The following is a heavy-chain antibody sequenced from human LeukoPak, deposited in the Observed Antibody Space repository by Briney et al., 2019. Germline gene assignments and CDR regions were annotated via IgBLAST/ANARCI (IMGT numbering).Heavy chain of an antibody. CDR2: IYPGDSDT. J-gene: IGHJ5*02. V-gene: IGHV5-51*01. Sequence: GESLKISCEGFGFRFASSWIAWVRQMPGKGLEWMGIIYPGDSDTRYSPSFQGQVTISADTSISPAYLQRSSLKAADSAIYYCARDNSVGDNAWWFDPWGQGTLVTVSS. CDR1: GFRFASSW. CDR3: ARDNSVGDNAWWFDP. D-gene: IGHD1-26*01.